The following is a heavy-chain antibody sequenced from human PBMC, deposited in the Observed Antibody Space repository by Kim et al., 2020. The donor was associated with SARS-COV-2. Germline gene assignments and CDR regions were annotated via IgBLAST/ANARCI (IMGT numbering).Heavy chain of an antibody. V-gene: IGHV1-46*01. Sequence: AQKFQSRVTMTRDTSTSTVYMELSSLRSEDTAVYYCARDGYSYGRNWFDPWGQGTLVTVSS. J-gene: IGHJ5*02. D-gene: IGHD5-18*01. CDR3: ARDGYSYGRNWFDP.